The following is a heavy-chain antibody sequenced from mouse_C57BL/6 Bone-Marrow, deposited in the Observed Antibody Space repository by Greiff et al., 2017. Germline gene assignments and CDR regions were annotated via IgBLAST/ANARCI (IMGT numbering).Heavy chain of an antibody. CDR3: ARSGFYGYDAGDY. CDR2: INPNNGGT. D-gene: IGHD2-2*01. V-gene: IGHV1-26*01. Sequence: VQLQQSGPELVKPGASVKISCKASGYTFTDYYMNWVKQSHGKSLEWIGDINPNNGGTSYNQKFKGKATLTVDKSSSTAYMELRSLTSEDSAVYYCARSGFYGYDAGDYWGQGTTLTVSS. CDR1: GYTFTDYY. J-gene: IGHJ2*01.